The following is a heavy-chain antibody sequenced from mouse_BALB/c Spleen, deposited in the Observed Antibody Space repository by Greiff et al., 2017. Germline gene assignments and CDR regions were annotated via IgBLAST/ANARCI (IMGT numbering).Heavy chain of an antibody. V-gene: IGHV5-12-2*01. J-gene: IGHJ2*01. CDR1: GFTFSSYT. CDR3: ARHTRNYFDY. CDR2: ISNGGGST. Sequence: EVQLVESGGGLVQPGGSLKLSCAASGFTFSSYTMSWVRQTPEKRLEWVAYISNGGGSTYYPDTVKGRFTISRDNAKNTLYLQMSSLKSEDTAMYYCARHTRNYFDYWGQGTTLTVSS.